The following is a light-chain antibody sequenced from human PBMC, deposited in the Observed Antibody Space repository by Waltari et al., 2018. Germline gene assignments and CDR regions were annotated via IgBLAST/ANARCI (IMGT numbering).Light chain of an antibody. V-gene: IGKV1-33*01. J-gene: IGKJ5*01. CDR3: QQYENFPVT. CDR1: QYISNY. Sequence: DIQVTQSPSSLSASVGVRVTITCQASQYISNYLNWYQQKPGKAPKLLIYDTSHLQTGVPSRFSGTGGGTDFTFTISSLQPEDIATYYCQQYENFPVTFGQGTRLEIK. CDR2: DTS.